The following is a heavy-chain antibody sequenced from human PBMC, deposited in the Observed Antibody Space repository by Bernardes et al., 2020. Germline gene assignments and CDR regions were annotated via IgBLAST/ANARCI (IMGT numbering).Heavy chain of an antibody. CDR1: GFTFNNYA. D-gene: IGHD6-19*01. J-gene: IGHJ5*02. V-gene: IGHV3-23*01. CDR3: VKKTEPVAGQNCFDP. Sequence: GGSLRLSCAASGFTFNNYAMTWVRQAPGKGLEWVSLISATGGSTYYADSVKGRFTISRDNSKDTLYLQIHSLRAEDTAIYYCVKKTEPVAGQNCFDPWGQGTLVNVSS. CDR2: ISATGGST.